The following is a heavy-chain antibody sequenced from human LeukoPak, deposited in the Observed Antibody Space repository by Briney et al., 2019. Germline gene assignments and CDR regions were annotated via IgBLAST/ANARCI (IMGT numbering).Heavy chain of an antibody. Sequence: SETLSLTCTVSGGYICSYYWSWIRQPPGKGLEWIGYIYYSGSTNYNPSLKSRVTISVDTSKNQFSLKLSSVTAADTAVYYCARGVSSGYFFDYWGQGTLVTVSS. J-gene: IGHJ4*02. CDR3: ARGVSSGYFFDY. CDR2: IYYSGST. D-gene: IGHD3-22*01. V-gene: IGHV4-59*12. CDR1: GGYICSYY.